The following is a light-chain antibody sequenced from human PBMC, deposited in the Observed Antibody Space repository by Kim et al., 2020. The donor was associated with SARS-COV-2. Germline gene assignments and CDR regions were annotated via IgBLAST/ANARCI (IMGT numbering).Light chain of an antibody. Sequence: QLVLTQPPSASGTPGQRVTISCSGSSSSIGSNFVYWYQQLPGTAPKVLIYRNNQRPSGIPDRFSGSKSGTSASLAISGLRSEDEADYYCAAWDDSLSGSFVFGTGTKVTVL. CDR2: RNN. J-gene: IGLJ1*01. V-gene: IGLV1-47*01. CDR1: SSSIGSNF. CDR3: AAWDDSLSGSFV.